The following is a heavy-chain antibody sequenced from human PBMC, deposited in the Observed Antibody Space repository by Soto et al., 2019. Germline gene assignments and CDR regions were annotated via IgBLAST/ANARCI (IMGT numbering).Heavy chain of an antibody. CDR3: AKVEAYSDRTDH. CDR2: SGRTNNT. Sequence: GGSLRLSCAASGFTFSNSAITWVRLALGTGPEWVSGSGRTNNTHYADSVKCRFAMSRHNSQKTLYLQMNSLAAEYTAGYFCAKVEAYSDRTDHWGQGTLVTVSS. V-gene: IGHV3-23*01. CDR1: GFTFSNSA. D-gene: IGHD2-21*01. J-gene: IGHJ4*02.